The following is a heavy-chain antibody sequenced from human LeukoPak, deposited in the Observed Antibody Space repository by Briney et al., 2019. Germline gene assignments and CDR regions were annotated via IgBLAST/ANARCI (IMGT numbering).Heavy chain of an antibody. D-gene: IGHD5-18*01. Sequence: ASVKVSCKASGGTFSSYAISWVRQAPGQGLEWMGRIIPIFGTANYAQKFQGRVTITTDESTSTDYMELSSLRSEDTAVYYCARDGLLDTASIYYMDVWGKGTTVTVSS. V-gene: IGHV1-69*05. CDR3: ARDGLLDTASIYYMDV. J-gene: IGHJ6*03. CDR2: IIPIFGTA. CDR1: GGTFSSYA.